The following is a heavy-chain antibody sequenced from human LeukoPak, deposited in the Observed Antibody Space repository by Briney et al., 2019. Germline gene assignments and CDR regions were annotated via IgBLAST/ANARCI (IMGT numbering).Heavy chain of an antibody. CDR3: ARGRGATVTTYFDY. CDR1: GGTFSSYA. CDR2: IIPIFGTA. Sequence: GASVKVSCKASGGTFSSYAIIWVRQAPGQGLEGMGGIIPIFGTANYAQKSQGRVTITADESTSTAYMELSSLRSEDTAVYYCARGRGATVTTYFDYWGQGTLVTVSS. V-gene: IGHV1-69*01. D-gene: IGHD4-17*01. J-gene: IGHJ4*02.